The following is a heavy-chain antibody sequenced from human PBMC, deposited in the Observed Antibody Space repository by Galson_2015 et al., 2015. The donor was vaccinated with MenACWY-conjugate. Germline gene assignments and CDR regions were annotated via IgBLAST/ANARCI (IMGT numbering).Heavy chain of an antibody. CDR3: ARTGTTYGSGTYIQYFDY. J-gene: IGHJ4*02. Sequence: SLRLSCATSGFTFSTYGMHWVRQAPGKGLEWVAVIWYDGSNKYYADSVKGRFTISRDNSKNTLFLRMNSLRAEDTAVYYCARTGTTYGSGTYIQYFDYWGQGTLVTVSS. V-gene: IGHV3-33*01. D-gene: IGHD3-10*01. CDR2: IWYDGSNK. CDR1: GFTFSTYG.